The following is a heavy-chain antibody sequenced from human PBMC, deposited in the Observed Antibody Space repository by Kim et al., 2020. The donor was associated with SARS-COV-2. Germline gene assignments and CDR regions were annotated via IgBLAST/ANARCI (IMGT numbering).Heavy chain of an antibody. J-gene: IGHJ4*02. Sequence: ASVKVSCKASGYTFTSYAMHWVHQAPGQRLEWMGWINAGNGNTKYSQKFQGRVTITRDTSASTAYMELSSLRSEDTAVYYCARAYPRFVWFGELLLNYFDYWGQGTLGTVSS. V-gene: IGHV1-3*01. CDR1: GYTFTSYA. D-gene: IGHD3-10*01. CDR2: INAGNGNT. CDR3: ARAYPRFVWFGELLLNYFDY.